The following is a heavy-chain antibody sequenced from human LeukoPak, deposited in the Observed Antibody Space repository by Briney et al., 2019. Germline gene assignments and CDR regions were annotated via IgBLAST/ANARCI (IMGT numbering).Heavy chain of an antibody. Sequence: GGSLRLSCAASGFSISSYHIHWVRQVPGQGLEWVALIFDDGSIRYYADSVRGRLSISRDSSKNTVSLDMNSLRVEDSAVYYCATEGRHSGSDDFDIWGQGTTVTVSS. CDR2: IFDDGSIR. D-gene: IGHD5-12*01. CDR1: GFSISSYH. V-gene: IGHV3-30*12. CDR3: ATEGRHSGSDDFDI. J-gene: IGHJ3*02.